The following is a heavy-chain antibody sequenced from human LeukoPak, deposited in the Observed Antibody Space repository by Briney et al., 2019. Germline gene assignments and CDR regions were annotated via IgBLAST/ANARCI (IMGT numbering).Heavy chain of an antibody. CDR2: ISNFDGDT. D-gene: IGHD6-13*01. Sequence: ASVKVSCKASGRLSSSYGIAWVRQAPGEGLEWLGWISNFDGDTMVAENLQGRVTLTTDTSTSTAYMELRSLKSDDTAVYYCVRARGCSNCLLTDGFDSWGQGTKVTVSS. J-gene: IGHJ3*01. CDR1: GRLSSSYG. V-gene: IGHV1-18*01. CDR3: VRARGCSNCLLTDGFDS.